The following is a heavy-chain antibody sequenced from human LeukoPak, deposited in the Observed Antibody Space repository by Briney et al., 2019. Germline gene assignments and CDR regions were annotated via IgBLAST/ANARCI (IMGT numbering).Heavy chain of an antibody. CDR1: GFTFSSSA. V-gene: IGHV3-21*01. J-gene: IGHJ4*02. D-gene: IGHD3-3*01. CDR2: ISRSSSYI. Sequence: GGSLRLSCAASGFTFSSSAMSWVRQAPGKGLEWVSSISRSSSYINYADSLKGRFTISRDNAKNSVYLQMNSLRAEDTAVYYCARVYQGVAIFDGIDYWGQGTLVTVSS. CDR3: ARVYQGVAIFDGIDY.